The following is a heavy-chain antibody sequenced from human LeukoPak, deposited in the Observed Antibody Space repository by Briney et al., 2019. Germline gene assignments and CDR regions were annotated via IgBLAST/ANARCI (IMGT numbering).Heavy chain of an antibody. J-gene: IGHJ4*02. CDR3: ARLYYGSGSLYYFDY. D-gene: IGHD3-10*01. CDR2: IYPGDSDT. V-gene: IGHV5-51*01. Sequence: GESLKISCKGSGYSFTSYWIGWVRQMPGKGLEWMGIIYPGDSDTRYSPSFQGQVTISADKSISTAYLQWSSLKASDTAIYYCARLYYGSGSLYYFDYWGQGTLVTVSS. CDR1: GYSFTSYW.